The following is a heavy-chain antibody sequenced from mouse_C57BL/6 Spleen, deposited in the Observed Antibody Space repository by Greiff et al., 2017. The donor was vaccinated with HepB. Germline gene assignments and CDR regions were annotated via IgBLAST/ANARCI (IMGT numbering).Heavy chain of an antibody. V-gene: IGHV6-6*01. Sequence: EVMLVESGGGLVQPGGSMKLSCAASGFTFSDAWMDWVRQSPEKGLEWVAEIRNKANNHATYYAESVKGRFTISRDDSKSSVYLQMNSLRAEDTGIYYCTRAYYSNYGFAYWGQGTLVTVSA. J-gene: IGHJ3*01. CDR1: GFTFSDAW. D-gene: IGHD2-5*01. CDR3: TRAYYSNYGFAY. CDR2: IRNKANNHAT.